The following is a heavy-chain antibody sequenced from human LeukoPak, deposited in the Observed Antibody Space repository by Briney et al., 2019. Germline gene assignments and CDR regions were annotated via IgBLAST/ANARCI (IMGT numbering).Heavy chain of an antibody. CDR2: IYHGGTS. CDR3: VREVDY. CDR1: GYSISSGYF. V-gene: IGHV4-38-2*02. J-gene: IGHJ4*02. Sequence: SETLSLTCLVSGYSISSGYFWGWIRQPPGKGLEWIGNIYHGGTSYSNPSLKSRVTMSVDTSKNQFSLKLTSVTAADTAVYYCVREVDYWGQGILVTVSS.